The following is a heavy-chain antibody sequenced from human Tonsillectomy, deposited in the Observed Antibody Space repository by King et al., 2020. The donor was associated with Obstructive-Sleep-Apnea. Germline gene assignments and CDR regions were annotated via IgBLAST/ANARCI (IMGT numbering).Heavy chain of an antibody. V-gene: IGHV4-39*07. D-gene: IGHD4-17*01. CDR2: FYYSGDT. CDR3: ASFFGDYPFEWFFNL. CDR1: GVSISSSSYF. J-gene: IGHJ2*01. Sequence: QVQLQESGPGLVNPSETLSLTCTVSGVSISSSSYFWGWIRQPPGKGLEWIGTFYYSGDTYYNPSLKSRVTVSVDTSETQFSLKLTSVTAADTGVYYCASFFGDYPFEWFFNLWGRGTLVTVSS.